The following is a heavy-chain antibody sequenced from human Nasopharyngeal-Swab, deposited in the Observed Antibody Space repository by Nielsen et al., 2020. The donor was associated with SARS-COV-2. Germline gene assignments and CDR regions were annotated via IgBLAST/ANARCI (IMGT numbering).Heavy chain of an antibody. J-gene: IGHJ2*01. CDR1: GFTFSSYA. CDR2: ISGSGGST. D-gene: IGHD3-22*01. V-gene: IGHV3-23*01. Sequence: GGSLRPSCAASGFTFSSYAMSWVRQAPGKGLEWVSAISGSGGSTYYADSVKGRFTISRDNSKNTLYLQMNSLRAEDTAVYYCAKDYYDSSGYYQHWYFDLWGRGTLVTVSS. CDR3: AKDYYDSSGYYQHWYFDL.